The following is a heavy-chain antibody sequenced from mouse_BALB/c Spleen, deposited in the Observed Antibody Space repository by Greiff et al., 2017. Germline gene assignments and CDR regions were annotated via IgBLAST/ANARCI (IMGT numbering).Heavy chain of an antibody. D-gene: IGHD1-1*01. J-gene: IGHJ4*01. CDR2: ISNGGGST. Sequence: EVHLVESGGGLVQPGGSLKLSCAASGFTFSSYTMSWVRQTPEKRLEWVAYISNGGGSTYYPDTVKGRFTISRDNAKNTLYLQMSSLKSEDTAMYYCARHGNLFGAMDYWGQGTSVTVSS. V-gene: IGHV5-12-2*01. CDR1: GFTFSSYT. CDR3: ARHGNLFGAMDY.